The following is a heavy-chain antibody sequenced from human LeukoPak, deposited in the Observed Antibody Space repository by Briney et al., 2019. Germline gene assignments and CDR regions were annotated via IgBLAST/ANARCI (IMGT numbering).Heavy chain of an antibody. V-gene: IGHV3-21*01. Sequence: GGSLRLSCAASAFTFSTYSMNWVRQAPGKGLEWVSSIRSGSSYKYYADSVKGRFTIFRDNAKNSLYLQMNSLRAEDTAVYYCARGGVSGSDSGILEHDYWGQGTLVTVSS. CDR2: IRSGSSYK. CDR1: AFTFSTYS. J-gene: IGHJ4*02. D-gene: IGHD1/OR15-1a*01. CDR3: ARGGVSGSDSGILEHDY.